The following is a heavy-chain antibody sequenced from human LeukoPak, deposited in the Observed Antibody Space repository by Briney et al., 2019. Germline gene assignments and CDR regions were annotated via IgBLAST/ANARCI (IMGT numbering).Heavy chain of an antibody. Sequence: GESLKISCKGSGYIFPNFWIGWVRQMPGKGLEWMGIIYPGDSDTRYSPSFRGQVAISADKSISTAYLQWSSLEASDTAIYYCARFMTVADTENFDHWGQGTLVTVSS. CDR1: GYIFPNFW. CDR2: IYPGDSDT. CDR3: ARFMTVADTENFDH. D-gene: IGHD6-19*01. V-gene: IGHV5-51*01. J-gene: IGHJ4*02.